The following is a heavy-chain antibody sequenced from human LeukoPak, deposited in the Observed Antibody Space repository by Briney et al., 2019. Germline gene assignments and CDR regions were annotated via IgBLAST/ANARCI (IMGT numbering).Heavy chain of an antibody. CDR2: IYSGGST. J-gene: IGHJ4*02. D-gene: IGHD2-15*01. V-gene: IGHV3-53*01. CDR1: GFTVSNNY. CDR3: ARDLCSGGTCCNGY. Sequence: QPGGSLRLSCAASGFTVSNNYMNWVRQAPGKGLEWVSVIYSGGSTSYADSVKGRFTISRDNSENTLYLQMNSLRAEDTAVYYCARDLCSGGTCCNGYWGQGTLVTVSS.